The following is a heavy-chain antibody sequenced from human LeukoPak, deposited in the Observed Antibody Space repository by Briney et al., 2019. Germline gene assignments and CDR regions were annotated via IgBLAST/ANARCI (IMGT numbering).Heavy chain of an antibody. D-gene: IGHD5-18*01. J-gene: IGHJ4*02. CDR1: GFALGDYP. CDR3: TRDLEGGYSYGYTTFGY. CDR2: IRSKAYGGTT. V-gene: IGHV3-49*04. Sequence: GGSLRLSCTGSGFALGDYPVSWVRQAPGKGLEWVGFIRSKAYGGTTEYAASVKGRFTISRDDSKSIAYLQMNSLKTEDTAVYYCTRDLEGGYSYGYTTFGYWGQGTLVTVSS.